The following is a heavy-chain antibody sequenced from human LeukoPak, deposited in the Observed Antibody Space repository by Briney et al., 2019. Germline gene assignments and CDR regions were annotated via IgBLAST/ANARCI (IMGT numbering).Heavy chain of an antibody. CDR1: GGSISSGGYS. CDR2: IYHSGST. V-gene: IGHV4-30-2*01. D-gene: IGHD1-14*01. CDR3: ARSVARTAFDI. Sequence: SQTLSLTCAVSGGSISSGGYSWSWIRQPPGKGLEWIGYIYHSGSTYYNSSLKSRVTISVDTSKNQFSLKLSSVTAADTAVYYCARSVARTAFDIWGQGTMVTVSS. J-gene: IGHJ3*02.